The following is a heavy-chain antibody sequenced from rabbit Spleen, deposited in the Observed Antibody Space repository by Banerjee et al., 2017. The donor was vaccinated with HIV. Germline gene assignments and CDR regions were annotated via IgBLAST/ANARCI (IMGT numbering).Heavy chain of an antibody. CDR1: GFTLSSYYM. CDR2: IASGSSGKT. CDR3: ARFYAGYGDFGYAAM. D-gene: IGHD7-1*01. Sequence: QEQLKESGGGLVQPGGSLKLSCKASGFTLSSYYMSWVRQAPGKGLEWIACIASGSSGKTYYASWAKGRFTISKTSTTVTLQMTSLTAADTATYFCARFYAGYGDFGYAAMWGPGTLVTVS. V-gene: IGHV1S45*01. J-gene: IGHJ4*01.